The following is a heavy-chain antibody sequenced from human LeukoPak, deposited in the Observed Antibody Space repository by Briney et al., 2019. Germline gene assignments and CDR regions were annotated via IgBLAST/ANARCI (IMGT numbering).Heavy chain of an antibody. Sequence: PSETLSLTCTVSGGSISSYYWTWIRQPAGTGLEWIGRIYTTGSTNYNPSLSSRVTMSVDTSKNQFSLKLSSVTAADTAVYYCARQIAVAGEAGFDYWGQGTLVTVSS. CDR1: GGSISSYY. CDR3: ARQIAVAGEAGFDY. J-gene: IGHJ4*02. D-gene: IGHD6-19*01. V-gene: IGHV4-4*07. CDR2: IYTTGST.